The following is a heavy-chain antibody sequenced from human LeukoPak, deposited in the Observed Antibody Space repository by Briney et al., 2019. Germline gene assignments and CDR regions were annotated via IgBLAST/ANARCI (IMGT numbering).Heavy chain of an antibody. Sequence: ASVKVSFKASGYTFTSYGISWVRQAPGQGLEWMGWISAYNGNTNYAQTLQGRVTMTTDTSTSTAYMELRSLRSNDTAVYYCAREDGSGSRNWFDPWGQGTLVTVSS. CDR1: GYTFTSYG. CDR3: AREDGSGSRNWFDP. V-gene: IGHV1-18*01. D-gene: IGHD3-10*01. J-gene: IGHJ5*02. CDR2: ISAYNGNT.